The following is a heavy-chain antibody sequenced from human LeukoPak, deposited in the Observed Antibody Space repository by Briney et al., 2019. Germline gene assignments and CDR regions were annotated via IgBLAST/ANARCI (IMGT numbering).Heavy chain of an antibody. V-gene: IGHV4-39*07. CDR1: GGSISSSSYY. D-gene: IGHD2-2*01. CDR3: AKDYDIVVVPAGGWMSFDI. CDR2: IYYSGST. Sequence: PSETLSLTCTVSGGSISSSSYYWGWIRQPPGKGLEWIGSIYYSGSTYYNPSLKSRVTISVDTSKNQFSLKLSSVTAADTAVYYCAKDYDIVVVPAGGWMSFDIWGQGTMVTVSS. J-gene: IGHJ3*02.